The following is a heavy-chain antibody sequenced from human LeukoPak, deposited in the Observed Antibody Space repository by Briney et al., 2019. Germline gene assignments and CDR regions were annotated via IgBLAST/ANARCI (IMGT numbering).Heavy chain of an antibody. V-gene: IGHV7-4-1*02. CDR2: INTNTGNP. CDR3: ARGSRLRGWYFDL. D-gene: IGHD4-17*01. CDR1: GYTFTGYY. Sequence: ASVKVSCKASGYTFTGYYMHWVRQAPGQGLEWMGWINTNTGNPTYAQGFTGRFVFSLDTSVSTAYLQISSLKAEDTAVYYCARGSRLRGWYFDLWGRGTLVTVSS. J-gene: IGHJ2*01.